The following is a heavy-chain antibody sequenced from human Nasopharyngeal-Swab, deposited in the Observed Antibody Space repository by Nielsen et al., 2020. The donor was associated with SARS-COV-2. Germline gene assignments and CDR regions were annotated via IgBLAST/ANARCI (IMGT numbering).Heavy chain of an antibody. D-gene: IGHD3-22*01. CDR3: ARGCYDSIR. J-gene: IGHJ4*02. Sequence: GESLKISCAASGFTFSSYWMHWVRQAPGKGLEWVSVIYSGGSTYYADSVKGRFTISRDNSKNTLYLQMNSLRAEDTAVYYCARGCYDSIRWGQGTLVTVSS. CDR1: GFTFSSYW. V-gene: IGHV3-66*01. CDR2: IYSGGST.